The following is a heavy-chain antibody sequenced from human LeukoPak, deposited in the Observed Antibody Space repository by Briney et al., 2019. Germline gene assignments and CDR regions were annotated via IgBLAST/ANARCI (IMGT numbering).Heavy chain of an antibody. J-gene: IGHJ6*02. CDR3: ARDAVDTANAV. CDR1: GFTFSSYA. Sequence: GGSLRLSCAASGFTFSSYAMHWVRQAPGKGLEWVAVISYDGSNKYYADSVKGRFTISRDNSKNTLYLQMNSLRAEDTAVYYCARDAVDTANAVWGQGTTVTVSS. V-gene: IGHV3-30-3*01. D-gene: IGHD5-18*01. CDR2: ISYDGSNK.